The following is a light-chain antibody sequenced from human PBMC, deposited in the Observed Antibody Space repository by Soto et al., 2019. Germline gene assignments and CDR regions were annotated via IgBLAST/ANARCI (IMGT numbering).Light chain of an antibody. CDR3: VAWDTSLTTTVL. Sequence: QSVLTQPPSVSAAPGQKGSISCSGSSSNIENNFVSWYQQLPGTAPKLLIFDNNKRPSGIPDRFSGSKSGTSATLGITGLQTGDEADYYCVAWDTSLTTTVLFGGGTKLTVL. CDR2: DNN. V-gene: IGLV1-51*01. CDR1: SSNIENNF. J-gene: IGLJ2*01.